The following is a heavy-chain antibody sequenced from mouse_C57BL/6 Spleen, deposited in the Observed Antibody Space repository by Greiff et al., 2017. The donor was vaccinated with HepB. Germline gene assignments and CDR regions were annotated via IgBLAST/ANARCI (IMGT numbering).Heavy chain of an antibody. CDR3: ARDGGNYPFAY. D-gene: IGHD2-1*01. CDR1: GYSITSGYY. Sequence: VQLKESGPGLVKPSQSLSLTCSVTGYSITSGYYWNWIRQFPGNKLEWMGYISYDGSNNYNPSLKNRISITRDTSKNQFFLKLNSVTTEDTATYYCARDGGNYPFAYWGQGTLVTVSA. V-gene: IGHV3-6*01. CDR2: ISYDGSN. J-gene: IGHJ3*01.